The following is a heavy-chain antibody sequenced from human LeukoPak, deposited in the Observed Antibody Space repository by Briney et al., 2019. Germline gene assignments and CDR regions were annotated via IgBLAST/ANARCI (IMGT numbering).Heavy chain of an antibody. CDR3: ARAPDILTGYYRHYYYGMDV. V-gene: IGHV3-48*01. D-gene: IGHD3-9*01. CDR1: GFIISGDS. J-gene: IGHJ6*02. Sequence: GGSLRLSCAASGFIISGDSMNWVRQAPGKGLEWIAYISRDSGIKYYADSVKGRFTISRDNSKNTLYLQMNSLRAEDTAVYYCARAPDILTGYYRHYYYGMDVWGQGTTVTVSS. CDR2: ISRDSGIK.